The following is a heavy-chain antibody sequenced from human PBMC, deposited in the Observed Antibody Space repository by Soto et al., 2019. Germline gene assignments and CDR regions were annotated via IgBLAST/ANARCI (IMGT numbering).Heavy chain of an antibody. CDR3: ARKCSGGSCYSNLLDY. CDR1: GGSISSGDYY. D-gene: IGHD2-15*01. V-gene: IGHV4-30-4*01. Sequence: SETLSLTCTVSGGSISSGDYYWSWIRQPPGKGLEWIGYIYYSGSTYYNPSLKSRVTISVDTSKNQFSLKLSSVTAADTAVYYCARKCSGGSCYSNLLDYWGQGTLVPVSS. J-gene: IGHJ4*02. CDR2: IYYSGST.